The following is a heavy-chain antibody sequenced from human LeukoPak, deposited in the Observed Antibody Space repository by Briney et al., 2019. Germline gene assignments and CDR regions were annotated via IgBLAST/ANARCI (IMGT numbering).Heavy chain of an antibody. CDR3: ARMGRLDY. D-gene: IGHD5-24*01. CDR2: IKEDGSRK. J-gene: IGHJ4*02. CDR1: GLIFSDYG. Sequence: GGSLRLSCAASGLIFSDYGMHWVRQAPGKGLEWVANIKEDGSRKYYVDSVKGRFTISRDNAKNSQYLQMNSLRVEDTAVYYCARMGRLDYWGQGTLVTVSS. V-gene: IGHV3-7*01.